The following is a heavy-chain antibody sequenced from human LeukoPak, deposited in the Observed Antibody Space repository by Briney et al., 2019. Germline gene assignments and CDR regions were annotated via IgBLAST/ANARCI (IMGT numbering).Heavy chain of an antibody. CDR2: IFYTGTT. CDR3: ARESEAVAGSADSWFDP. J-gene: IGHJ5*02. V-gene: IGHV4-59*01. D-gene: IGHD6-19*01. CDR1: GGSIISFY. Sequence: SETLSLTCTVSGGSIISFYWSWIRQVPGKGLEWIGYIFYTGTTYYNPSLKSRVTISVDTSKNQFSLRLSSVTAADTAVYYCARESEAVAGSADSWFDPWGQGTLVTVSS.